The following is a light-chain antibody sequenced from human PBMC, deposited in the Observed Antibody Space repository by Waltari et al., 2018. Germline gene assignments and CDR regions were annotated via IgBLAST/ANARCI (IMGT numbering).Light chain of an antibody. CDR3: CSYTGTYTHWV. CDR2: DVS. V-gene: IGLV2-11*01. CDR1: SNDVGAYNY. J-gene: IGLJ3*02. Sequence: QSALTQPHSVSGSPGQSVTISCTGTSNDVGAYNYVSWHPQHPGKAPKLMIYDVSKRPAGVPDRCSASKSGNTASLTISGLQAEDEADYYCCSYTGTYTHWVFGGGTKLTVL.